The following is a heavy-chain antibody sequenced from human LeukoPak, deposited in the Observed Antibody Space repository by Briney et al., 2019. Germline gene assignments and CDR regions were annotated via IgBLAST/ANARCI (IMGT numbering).Heavy chain of an antibody. CDR1: GYTFTGYY. V-gene: IGHV1-2*02. D-gene: IGHD2-21*02. Sequence: ASVKVSCKASGYTFTGYYIHWVRQAPGQGLEWRGWINPNSGGTNSAQKFQGRVTMTRETSISTAYMELSRLTSDDTAVYSCAGGVTARGFYYYMEIWGKGTTVTISS. CDR2: INPNSGGT. J-gene: IGHJ6*03. CDR3: AGGVTARGFYYYMEI.